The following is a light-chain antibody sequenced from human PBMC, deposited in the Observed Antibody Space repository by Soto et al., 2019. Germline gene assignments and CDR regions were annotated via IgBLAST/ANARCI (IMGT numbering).Light chain of an antibody. V-gene: IGKV3-20*01. Sequence: EIVLTQSPGTLFLSPGERATLSCRASQSVSSSYLAWYQQKPGQAPRLLIYGASSRATGIPDRFSGSGSGTDFTLTISRLEPEDFAVYYCQQYGSSLPWTFGQGTKVEIK. CDR3: QQYGSSLPWT. J-gene: IGKJ1*01. CDR1: QSVSSSY. CDR2: GAS.